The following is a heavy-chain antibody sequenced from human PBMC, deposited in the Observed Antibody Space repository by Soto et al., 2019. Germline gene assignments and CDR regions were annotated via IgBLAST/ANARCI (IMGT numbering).Heavy chain of an antibody. D-gene: IGHD3-3*01. Sequence: ASVKVSCKASGYTFTSYDINWVRQATGQGLEWMGWMNPNSGNTNYAQKLQGRVTMTTDTSTSTAYMELRSLRSDDTAVYYCARGGRITIFGVVIIQPDYWGQGTLVTVSS. CDR2: MNPNSGNT. CDR1: GYTFTSYD. J-gene: IGHJ4*02. CDR3: ARGGRITIFGVVIIQPDY. V-gene: IGHV1-8*01.